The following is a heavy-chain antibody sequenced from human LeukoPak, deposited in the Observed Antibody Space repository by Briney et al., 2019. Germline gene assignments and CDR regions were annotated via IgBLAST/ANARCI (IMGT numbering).Heavy chain of an antibody. CDR3: ARGRRMKGSGRTERYYYYYYMDV. J-gene: IGHJ6*03. CDR1: GYTFTSYG. CDR2: INPSGGST. D-gene: IGHD3-10*01. V-gene: IGHV1-8*03. Sequence: AAVKVSCKASGYTFTSYGISWVRQAPGQGLEWMGIINPSGGSTSYAQKFQGRVTITRNTSISTAYMELSSLRSEDTAVYYCARGRRMKGSGRTERYYYYYYMDVWGKGTTVTVSS.